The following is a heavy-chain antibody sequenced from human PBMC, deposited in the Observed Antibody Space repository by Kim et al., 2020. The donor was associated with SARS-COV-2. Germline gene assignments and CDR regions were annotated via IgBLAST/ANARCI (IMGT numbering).Heavy chain of an antibody. V-gene: IGHV3-7*03. CDR2: IKQDGSEK. CDR3: AREEWAYCGGDCWGALDFDY. CDR1: GFTFSSYW. J-gene: IGHJ4*02. D-gene: IGHD2-21*02. Sequence: GGSLRLSCAASGFTFSSYWMSWVRQAPGKGLEWVANIKQDGSEKYYVDSVKGRFTISRDNAKNSLYLQMNSLRAEDTAVYYCAREEWAYCGGDCWGALDFDYWGQGTLVTVSS.